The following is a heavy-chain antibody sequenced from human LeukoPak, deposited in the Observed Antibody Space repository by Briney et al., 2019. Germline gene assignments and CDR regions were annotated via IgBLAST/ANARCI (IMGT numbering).Heavy chain of an antibody. V-gene: IGHV3-74*01. J-gene: IGHJ4*02. CDR3: AGETYSYGYPDY. CDR1: GFTFSSYW. D-gene: IGHD5-18*01. Sequence: GGSLRLSCAAPGFTFSSYWMHWVRQAPGKGLVWVSRINSDGSSTSYADSVKGRFTISRDNAKNTLYLQMNSLRAEDTALYYCAGETYSYGYPDYWGQGTLVTVSS. CDR2: INSDGSST.